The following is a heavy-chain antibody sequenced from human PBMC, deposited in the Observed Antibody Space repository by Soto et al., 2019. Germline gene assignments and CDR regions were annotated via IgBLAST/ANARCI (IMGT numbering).Heavy chain of an antibody. V-gene: IGHV1-69*13. CDR1: GGTFSSYA. Sequence: SVKVSCKASGGTFSSYAISWVRQAPGQGLEWMGGIIPIFGTANYAQKCQGRVTITADESTSTAYMELSSLRSEDTAVYYCASDSYVRGGYSYGSSDYYGMDVWGQGTTVTVSS. D-gene: IGHD5-18*01. CDR3: ASDSYVRGGYSYGSSDYYGMDV. J-gene: IGHJ6*02. CDR2: IIPIFGTA.